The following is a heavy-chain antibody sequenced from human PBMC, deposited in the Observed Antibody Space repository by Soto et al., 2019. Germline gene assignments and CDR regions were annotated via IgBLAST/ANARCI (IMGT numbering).Heavy chain of an antibody. CDR3: ARGHGDYDFDY. CDR2: INHSGST. V-gene: IGHV4-34*01. J-gene: IGHJ4*02. CDR1: GGSFSGYY. Sequence: SETLSLTCAVYGGSFSGYYWSWIRQPPGKGLEWIGEINHSGSTNYNPSLKSRVTISVDTSKNQFSLKLSSVTAADTAVYYCARGHGDYDFDYWGQGTLVTVSS. D-gene: IGHD4-17*01.